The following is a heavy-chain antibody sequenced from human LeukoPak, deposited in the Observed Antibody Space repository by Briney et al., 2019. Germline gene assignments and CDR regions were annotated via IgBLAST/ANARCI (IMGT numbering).Heavy chain of an antibody. CDR2: FDPEDGET. CDR3: ARALDWNDYMDV. V-gene: IGHV1-24*01. CDR1: GYTFTSYY. Sequence: ASVKVSCKASGYTFTSYYMHWVRQAPGKGLEWMGGFDPEDGETIYAQKFQGRVTITRNTSISTAYMELSSLRSEDTAVYYCARALDWNDYMDVWGKGTTVTVSS. J-gene: IGHJ6*03. D-gene: IGHD1-1*01.